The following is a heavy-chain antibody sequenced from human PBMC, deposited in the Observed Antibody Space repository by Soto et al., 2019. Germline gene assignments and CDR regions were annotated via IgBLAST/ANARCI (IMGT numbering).Heavy chain of an antibody. V-gene: IGHV4-59*01. CDR3: ARASTVTTRYGMDV. Sequence: SETLSLPCPVSGCSISSYYWSWIRQSPGKGLEWLGYIYYSGSTNYNPSLKSRVTISVDTSKNQFSLKLSSVTAADTAVYYCARASTVTTRYGMDVWGQGTTVTVSS. D-gene: IGHD4-17*01. J-gene: IGHJ6*02. CDR2: IYYSGST. CDR1: GCSISSYY.